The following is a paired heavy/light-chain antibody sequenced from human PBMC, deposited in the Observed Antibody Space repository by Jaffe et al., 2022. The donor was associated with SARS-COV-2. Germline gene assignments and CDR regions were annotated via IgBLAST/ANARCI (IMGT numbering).Heavy chain of an antibody. CDR2: ISYDGSNK. V-gene: IGHV3-30-3*01. Sequence: QVQLVESGGGVVQPGRSLRLSCAASGFTFSSYAMHWVRQAPGKGLEWVAVISYDGSNKYYADSVKGRFTISRDNSKNTLYLQMNSLRAEDTAVYYCARDPQEMATITHFQHWGQGTLVTVSS. CDR1: GFTFSSYA. J-gene: IGHJ1*01. D-gene: IGHD5-12*01. CDR3: ARDPQEMATITHFQH.
Light chain of an antibody. CDR1: QSLLHSNGYNY. CDR3: MQALQTPST. Sequence: DIVMTQSPLSLPVTPGEPASISCRSSQSLLHSNGYNYLDWYLQKPGQSPQLLIYLGSNRASGVPDRFSGSGSGTDFTLKISRVEAEDVGVYYCMQALQTPSTFGGGTKVEIK. J-gene: IGKJ4*01. V-gene: IGKV2-28*01. CDR2: LGS.